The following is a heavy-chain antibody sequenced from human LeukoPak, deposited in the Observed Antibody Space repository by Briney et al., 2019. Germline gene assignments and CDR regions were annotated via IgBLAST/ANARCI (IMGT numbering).Heavy chain of an antibody. CDR1: GYTFTSYG. D-gene: IGHD2-15*01. CDR3: ARNGYCSGGSCLYYYYGMDV. J-gene: IGHJ6*02. V-gene: IGHV1-18*01. CDR2: ISAYNGNT. Sequence: GASVKVSCKASGYTFTSYGISWVRQAPGQGLEWMGWISAYNGNTNYAQKLQGRVTMTTDTSTSTAYMELRSLRSDDTAVYYCARNGYCSGGSCLYYYYGMDVWGQGTTVTVSS.